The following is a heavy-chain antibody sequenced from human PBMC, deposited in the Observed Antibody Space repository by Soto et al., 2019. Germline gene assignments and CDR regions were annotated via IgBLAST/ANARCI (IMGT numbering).Heavy chain of an antibody. CDR2: ISYDGSNK. V-gene: IGHV3-30*18. CDR1: GFTFSSYG. D-gene: IGHD6-13*01. Sequence: GGSLRLSCAASGFTFSSYGMHWVRQAPGKGLEWVAVISYDGSNKYYAESVKGRFTISRDNSKNTLYLQMNSLRAEDTAVYYCAKLGLAAAGTRDYWGQGTLVTVSS. J-gene: IGHJ4*02. CDR3: AKLGLAAAGTRDY.